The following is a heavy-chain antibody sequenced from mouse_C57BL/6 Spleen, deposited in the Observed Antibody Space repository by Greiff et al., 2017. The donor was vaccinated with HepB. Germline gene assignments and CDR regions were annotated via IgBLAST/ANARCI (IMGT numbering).Heavy chain of an antibody. CDR1: GFTFSDYY. V-gene: IGHV5-16*01. D-gene: IGHD3-3*01. J-gene: IGHJ4*01. CDR2: INYDGSST. Sequence: EVKLMESEGGLVQPGSSMKLSCTASGFTFSDYYMAWVRQVPDKGLEWVANINYDGSSTYYLDSLKSRFIISRDNAKNILYLQMSSLKSEDTATYYCARVRDLYYAMDYWGQGTSVTVSS. CDR3: ARVRDLYYAMDY.